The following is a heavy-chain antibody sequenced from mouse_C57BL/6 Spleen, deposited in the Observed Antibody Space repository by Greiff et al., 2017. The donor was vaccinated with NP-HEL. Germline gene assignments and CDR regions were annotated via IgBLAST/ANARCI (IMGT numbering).Heavy chain of an antibody. V-gene: IGHV5-17*03. CDR3: ARGLRRYFDY. J-gene: IGHJ2*01. CDR1: GFTFSDYG. CDR2: ISSGSSTI. Sequence: EVKVVESGGGLVKPGGSLKLSCAASGFTFSDYGMHWVRQAPEKGLEWVAYISSGSSTIYYADTVKGRFTISRDNAKNTLYLQMSRLKSEDTAMYYCARGLRRYFDYWGQGTTLTVSS. D-gene: IGHD2-2*01.